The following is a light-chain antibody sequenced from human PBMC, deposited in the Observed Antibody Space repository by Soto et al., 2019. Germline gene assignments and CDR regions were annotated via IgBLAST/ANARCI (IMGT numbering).Light chain of an antibody. V-gene: IGKV2-40*01. CDR2: TLS. Sequence: EIVVTQTPLSLPFTPGGPSSVSCISSHMLGNSDDGNTYLDWYLQKPGQSPQLLIYTLSYRASGVPDRFSGSGSGTDFTLKISRVEADDVGVYYCMQRIEFPITFGQGTLPAIK. J-gene: IGKJ5*01. CDR1: HMLGNSDDGNTY. CDR3: MQRIEFPIT.